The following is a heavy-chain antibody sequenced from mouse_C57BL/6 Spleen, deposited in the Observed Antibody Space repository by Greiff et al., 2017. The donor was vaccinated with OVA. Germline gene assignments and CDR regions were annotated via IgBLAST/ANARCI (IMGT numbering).Heavy chain of an antibody. CDR2: INYDGSST. Sequence: DVKLVESEGGLVQPGSSMKLSCTASGFTFSDYYMAWVRQVPEKGLEWVANINYDGSSTYYLDSLKSRFIISRDNAKNILYLQMSSLKSEDTAMYYCARIYYYGSQGFDYAMDYWGQGTSVTVSS. J-gene: IGHJ4*01. D-gene: IGHD1-1*01. CDR1: GFTFSDYY. CDR3: ARIYYYGSQGFDYAMDY. V-gene: IGHV5-16*02.